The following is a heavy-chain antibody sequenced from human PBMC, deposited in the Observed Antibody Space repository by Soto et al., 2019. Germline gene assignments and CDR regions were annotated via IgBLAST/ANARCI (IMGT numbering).Heavy chain of an antibody. V-gene: IGHV4-31*11. CDR3: ARRYGGNFDY. Sequence: SETLSLTCAVYGGSGGSFSGYYWSWIRQHPGKGLEWIGYIYYSGSTYYNPSLKSRVTISVDTSKNQFSLKLSSVTAADTAVYYCARRYGGNFDYWGQGTLVTVSS. CDR2: IYYSGST. J-gene: IGHJ4*02. D-gene: IGHD2-15*01. CDR1: GGSGGSFSGYY.